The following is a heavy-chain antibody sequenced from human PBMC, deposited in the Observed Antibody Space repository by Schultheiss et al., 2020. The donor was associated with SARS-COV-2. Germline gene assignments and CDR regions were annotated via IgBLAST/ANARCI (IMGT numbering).Heavy chain of an antibody. CDR1: GYTFTSYG. CDR2: ISAYNGNT. D-gene: IGHD6-13*01. CDR3: ARNDPGIAAAGSEGDY. Sequence: ASVKVSCKASGYTFTSYGISWVRQAPGQGLEWMGWISAYNGNTNYAQKLQGRVTMTTDTSTSTAYMELRSLRSDDTAVYYCARNDPGIAAAGSEGDYWGQGTLVTVSS. J-gene: IGHJ4*02. V-gene: IGHV1-18*01.